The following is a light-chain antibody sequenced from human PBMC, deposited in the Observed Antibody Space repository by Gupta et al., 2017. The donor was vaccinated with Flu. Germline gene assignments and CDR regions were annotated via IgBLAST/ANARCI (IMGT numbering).Light chain of an antibody. Sequence: DIQMTQSPSSLSASVGDRVTITCRASQSISSYLNWYQQKPGKAPKLLIYAASSWQSGVPSRFSGSGYGTDFTLTISSLQPEDFATYYCQQSDSTPRTFGGGTKVEIK. CDR2: AAS. CDR3: QQSDSTPRT. CDR1: QSISSY. V-gene: IGKV1-39*01. J-gene: IGKJ4*01.